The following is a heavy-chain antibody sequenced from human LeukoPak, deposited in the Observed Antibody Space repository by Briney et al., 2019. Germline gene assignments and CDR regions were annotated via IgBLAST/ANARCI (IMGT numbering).Heavy chain of an antibody. Sequence: ASVKVSCKASGYTFTSYGISWVRQAPGQGLEWMGWISAYNGNTNYAQKLQGRVTMTTDTSTSTAYMALRSLRSDDTAVYYCARDESPALASDYWGQGTLVTVSS. CDR1: GYTFTSYG. CDR3: ARDESPALASDY. J-gene: IGHJ4*02. D-gene: IGHD1-1*01. V-gene: IGHV1-18*01. CDR2: ISAYNGNT.